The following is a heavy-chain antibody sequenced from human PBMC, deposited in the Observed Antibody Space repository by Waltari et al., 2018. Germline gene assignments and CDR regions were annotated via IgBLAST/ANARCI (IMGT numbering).Heavy chain of an antibody. J-gene: IGHJ4*02. Sequence: QITLKESGPTLVKPTQTLTLTCTFSGFSLSTSGVGVGWIRQPPGKALEWIALIYWNAAKRYSPSLTSLLTITKDTSENQVVLTMTNMDPVDTATYYLAHIVYWSCYPYQTYWGQGTLVAVSS. CDR2: IYWNAAK. CDR1: GFSLSTSGVG. V-gene: IGHV2-5*01. CDR3: AHIVYWSCYPYQTY. D-gene: IGHD3-3*01.